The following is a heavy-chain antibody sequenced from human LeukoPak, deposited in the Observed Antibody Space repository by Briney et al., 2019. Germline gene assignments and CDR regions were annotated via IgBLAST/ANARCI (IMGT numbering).Heavy chain of an antibody. CDR3: GRLARNAWYAVDY. Sequence: GGSLRLSCAASGFTFSSYSMNWVRQAPGKGLEWVSYISGFSSIIYYADSVKGRFSISRDNAKNSLYLQINSLRAEDTALYYCGRLARNAWYAVDYWGQGTLVTVSS. CDR2: ISGFSSII. CDR1: GFTFSSYS. J-gene: IGHJ4*02. D-gene: IGHD6-19*01. V-gene: IGHV3-48*01.